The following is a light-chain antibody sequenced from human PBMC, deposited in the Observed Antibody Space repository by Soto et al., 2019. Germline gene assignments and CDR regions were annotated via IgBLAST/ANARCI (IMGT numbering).Light chain of an antibody. Sequence: QSALTQPASVSGSPGQSITISCTGTSSDIGAYNYVSWYQQHPGKAPKLMIYDVSNRPSGFSNRFSGSKSGHTGSLTISGLQAEDEADYYCSSYTSGSTVVFGGGTKLTVL. CDR1: SSDIGAYNY. CDR2: DVS. V-gene: IGLV2-14*01. CDR3: SSYTSGSTVV. J-gene: IGLJ2*01.